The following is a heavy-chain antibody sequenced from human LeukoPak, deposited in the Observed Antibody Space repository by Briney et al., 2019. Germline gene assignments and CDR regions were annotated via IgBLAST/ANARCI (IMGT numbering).Heavy chain of an antibody. V-gene: IGHV1-46*01. Sequence: ASVTLSCKAFGYTFTGYWMHWVRQAPGQGPEWMGVISPSGGSTIYAQKFKGRVTLTRDMSTSTDYLELSSLRSEDTAVYYCARNGRFGELRVSWFDPWGQGTLVTVSS. CDR2: ISPSGGST. CDR3: ARNGRFGELRVSWFDP. J-gene: IGHJ5*02. CDR1: GYTFTGYW. D-gene: IGHD3-10*01.